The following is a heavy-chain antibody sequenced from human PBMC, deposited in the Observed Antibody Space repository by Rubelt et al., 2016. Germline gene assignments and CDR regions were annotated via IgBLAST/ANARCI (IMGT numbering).Heavy chain of an antibody. CDR1: GGPFSGYY. V-gene: IGHV4-34*01. Sequence: QVQLQQWGAGLLKPSETLSLTCAVFGGPFSGYYWSWIRQPPGKGLEWIGEINHSGSTNYNPSLKSRVTISVDTSKNQFSVRRSSGTAADAAVYYWARHATTDRSLDPWGQGTLVSVSS. CDR3: ARHATTDRSLDP. CDR2: INHSGST. D-gene: IGHD4-11*01. J-gene: IGHJ5*02.